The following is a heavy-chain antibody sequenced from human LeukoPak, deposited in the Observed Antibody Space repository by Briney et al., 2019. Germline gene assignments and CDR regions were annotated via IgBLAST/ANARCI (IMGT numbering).Heavy chain of an antibody. J-gene: IGHJ4*02. CDR2: IYYSGST. CDR1: GGSISSYY. CDR3: ASGRWLQYSGFDY. Sequence: SETLSLTCTVSGGSISSYYWSWIRQPPGKGLEWIGYIYYSGSTYYNPSLKSRVTISVDTSKNQFSLKLSSVTAADTAVYYCASGRWLQYSGFDYWGQGTLVTVSS. D-gene: IGHD5-24*01. V-gene: IGHV4-59*06.